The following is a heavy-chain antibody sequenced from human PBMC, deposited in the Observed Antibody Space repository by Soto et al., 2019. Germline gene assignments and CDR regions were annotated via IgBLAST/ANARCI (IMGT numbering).Heavy chain of an antibody. V-gene: IGHV3-23*01. CDR3: AKFLPDYDIFRGAFDI. J-gene: IGHJ3*02. Sequence: GGSLRLSCAASGFTFSSYAMSWVRQAPGKGLEWVSAISGSGGSTYYADSVKGRFTISRDNSKNTLYLQMNSLRAEDTAVYYCAKFLPDYDIFRGAFDIWGQGTMVTVSS. CDR1: GFTFSSYA. D-gene: IGHD3-9*01. CDR2: ISGSGGST.